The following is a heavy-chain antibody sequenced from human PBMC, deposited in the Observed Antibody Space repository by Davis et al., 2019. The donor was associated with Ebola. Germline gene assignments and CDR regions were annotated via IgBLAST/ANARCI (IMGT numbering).Heavy chain of an antibody. Sequence: SETLSLTCAVSGDSISSSNWWSWVRQPPGKGLEWIGEISQSGSTNYNPSLKSRVTISVDKSKNQFSLKLSSVTAADTAVYYCAKGVAVAGTSSFDYWGQGTLVTVSS. CDR1: GDSISSSNW. J-gene: IGHJ4*02. V-gene: IGHV4-4*02. D-gene: IGHD6-19*01. CDR2: ISQSGST. CDR3: AKGVAVAGTSSFDY.